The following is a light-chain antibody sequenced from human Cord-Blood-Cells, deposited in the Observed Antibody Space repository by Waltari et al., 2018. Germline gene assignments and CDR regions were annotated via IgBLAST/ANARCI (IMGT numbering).Light chain of an antibody. CDR1: SSDVGGYNY. CDR3: SSYTSSSTYV. Sequence: QSALTQPASVSGSPGQSITISCTGTSSDVGGYNYVSWYQQHPGKAPKLMIYDVSKRPSGVSTRFSGSKSGNTASLTISGLQAEDEADYYCSSYTSSSTYVFGTWTKVTVL. CDR2: DVS. J-gene: IGLJ1*01. V-gene: IGLV2-14*01.